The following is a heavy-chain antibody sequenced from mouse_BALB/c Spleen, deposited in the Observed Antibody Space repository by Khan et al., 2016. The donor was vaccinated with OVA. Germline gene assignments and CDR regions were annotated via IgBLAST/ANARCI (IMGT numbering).Heavy chain of an antibody. Sequence: VQLQESGPGLVAPSQSLSITCTVSGFSLSRYNIHWVRQPPGKGLEWLGMIGGGGDTDYNSTLKFRLSTSKDNSKSQVFLKMNSLQTDNTAIYYCARANYRYNGYYAIDYWGQGTSVTISS. CDR2: IGGGGDT. J-gene: IGHJ4*01. D-gene: IGHD2-14*01. V-gene: IGHV2-6-4*01. CDR1: GFSLSRYN. CDR3: ARANYRYNGYYAIDY.